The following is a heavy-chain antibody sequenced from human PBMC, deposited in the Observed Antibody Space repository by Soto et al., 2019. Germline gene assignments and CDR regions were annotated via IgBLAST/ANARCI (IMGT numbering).Heavy chain of an antibody. CDR2: MNPNSGNT. D-gene: IGHD2-15*01. Sequence: ASVKVSCKASGYTFTSYDINWVRQATGQGLEWMGWMNPNSGNTGYAQKFQGRVTMTRNTSISTAYMELSSLRSEDTAVYYCARGIRVVAATRGASYYFDYWGQGTLVTVSS. CDR3: ARGIRVVAATRGASYYFDY. J-gene: IGHJ4*02. V-gene: IGHV1-8*01. CDR1: GYTFTSYD.